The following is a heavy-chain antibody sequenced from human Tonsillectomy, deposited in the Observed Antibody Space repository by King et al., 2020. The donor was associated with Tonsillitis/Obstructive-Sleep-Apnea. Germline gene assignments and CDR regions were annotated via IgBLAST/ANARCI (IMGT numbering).Heavy chain of an antibody. Sequence: VQLVESGAEVKKPGASVKVSCKASGYTFTSYYMHWVRQAPGQGLEWMGIINPSGGSTSYAQKFQGRVTMTRDTSTSTVYMELSSLRSEDTAVYYCARDPMTTEEAYYYGMDVWGQGTTVTVSS. J-gene: IGHJ6*02. CDR3: ARDPMTTEEAYYYGMDV. D-gene: IGHD4-11*01. CDR2: INPSGGST. CDR1: GYTFTSYY. V-gene: IGHV1-46*01.